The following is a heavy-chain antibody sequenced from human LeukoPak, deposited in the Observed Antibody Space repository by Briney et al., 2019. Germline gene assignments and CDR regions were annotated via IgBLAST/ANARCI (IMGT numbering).Heavy chain of an antibody. CDR1: GYTLTELS. CDR3: ATLGITGTTWGDY. J-gene: IGHJ4*02. D-gene: IGHD1-20*01. V-gene: IGHV1-24*01. CDR2: FDPEDGET. Sequence: ASVKVSCKVSGYTLTELSMHWVRQAPGKGLEWMGSFDPEDGETIYAQKFQGRVTMTEDTSTDTAYMELSSLRSEDTAGYYCATLGITGTTWGDYWGQGTLVTVSS.